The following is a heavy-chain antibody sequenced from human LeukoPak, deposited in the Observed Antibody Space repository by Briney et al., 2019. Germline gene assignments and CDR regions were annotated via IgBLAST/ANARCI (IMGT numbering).Heavy chain of an antibody. J-gene: IGHJ4*02. CDR2: IRGSGGST. Sequence: GGSLGLSCAASGFTFSSYGMSWVRQAPGKGLEWVSPIRGSGGSTYYADSVKGRFTISRDNSKNTLYLQMNSLSAEDTAVYYCASSYSSSWYAIFDYWGQGTLVTVSS. CDR1: GFTFSSYG. CDR3: ASSYSSSWYAIFDY. D-gene: IGHD6-13*01. V-gene: IGHV3-23*01.